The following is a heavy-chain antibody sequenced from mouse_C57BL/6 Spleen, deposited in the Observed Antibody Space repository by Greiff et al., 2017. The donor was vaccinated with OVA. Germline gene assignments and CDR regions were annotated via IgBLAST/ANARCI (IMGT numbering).Heavy chain of an antibody. CDR3: ASNYDYPAWFAY. J-gene: IGHJ3*01. V-gene: IGHV1-82*01. CDR2: IYPGDGDT. D-gene: IGHD2-4*01. CDR1: GYAFSSSW. Sequence: VQLQQSGPELVKPGASVKISCKASGYAFSSSWMNWVKQRPGKGLEWIGRIYPGDGDTNYNGKFKGKATLTADKSSSTAYMQLSSLTSEDSAVYCCASNYDYPAWFAYWGQGTLVTVSA.